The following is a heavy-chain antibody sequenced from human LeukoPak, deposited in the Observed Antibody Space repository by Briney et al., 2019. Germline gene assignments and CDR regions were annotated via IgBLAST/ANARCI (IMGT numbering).Heavy chain of an antibody. CDR3: ATAQVPWSGQRWYYFDY. CDR2: FDPEDGET. V-gene: IGHV1-24*01. D-gene: IGHD3-3*01. Sequence: ASVKVSCKVSGYTLTELSMHWVRQAPGKGLEWMGGFDPEDGETIYAQKFQGRVTMTEDTSTDTAYMELSSLRSEDTAVYYCATAQVPWSGQRWYYFDYWGQGTLVTVSS. CDR1: GYTLTELS. J-gene: IGHJ4*02.